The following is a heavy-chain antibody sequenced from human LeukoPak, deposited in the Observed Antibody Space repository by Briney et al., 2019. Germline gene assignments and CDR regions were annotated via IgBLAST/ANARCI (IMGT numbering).Heavy chain of an antibody. V-gene: IGHV4-59*01. CDR1: GGSISSYY. D-gene: IGHD6-13*01. CDR2: IYYSGST. J-gene: IGHJ6*03. CDR3: ARGAYTSSSWYDGYYYMDV. Sequence: PSETLSLTCTVSGGSISSYYWSWIRQPPGKGLEWIGDIYYSGSTNYNPSLKSRVTISVDTSKNQFSLKLSSVTAADTAVYYCARGAYTSSSWYDGYYYMDVWGKGTTVTVSS.